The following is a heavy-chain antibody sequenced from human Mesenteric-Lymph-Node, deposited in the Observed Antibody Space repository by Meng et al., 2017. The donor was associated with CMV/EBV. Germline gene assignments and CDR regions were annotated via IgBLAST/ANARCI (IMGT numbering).Heavy chain of an antibody. D-gene: IGHD3-9*01. CDR1: GGSFSGYY. V-gene: IGHV4-34*01. J-gene: IGHJ4*02. Sequence: QVPIHQGGAGLLKPSETLSVTCAVYGGSFSGYYWNWIRQSPEKGLEWIGEINHSGSTTYNPSFTSRIIISVDTSTNQISLNMSSVTAADTAVYYCARGSSYDILTGYFDYWGQGALVTVSS. CDR2: INHSGST. CDR3: ARGSSYDILTGYFDY.